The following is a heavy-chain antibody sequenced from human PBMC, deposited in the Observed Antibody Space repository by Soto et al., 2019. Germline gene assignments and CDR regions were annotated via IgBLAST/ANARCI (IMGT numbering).Heavy chain of an antibody. D-gene: IGHD2-21*02. J-gene: IGHJ5*02. CDR1: GCPFINDW. CDR2: IYPRDSDT. Sequence: PGESLKISCKVSGCPFINDWIAWVRQMPGKGLEWMGIIYPRDSDTRYSPSFEGQVTISADKSISTAYLQWSSLKASDTAVYYCARLMVVATPAGWFDPWGQGTLVTVSS. CDR3: ARLMVVATPAGWFDP. V-gene: IGHV5-51*01.